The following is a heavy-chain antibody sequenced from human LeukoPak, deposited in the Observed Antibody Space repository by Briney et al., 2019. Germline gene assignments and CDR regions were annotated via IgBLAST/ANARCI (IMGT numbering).Heavy chain of an antibody. CDR2: FYYSGST. Sequence: SETLSLTCTVSGGSISSSSYYWGWIRQPPGKGLEWIGTFYYSGSTYYNPSLKSRVTISVDTSKNQFSLKLSSVTAADTAVHYCARNHQAHWGSYWYFDLWGRGTLVSVSS. V-gene: IGHV4-39*01. J-gene: IGHJ2*01. CDR3: ARNHQAHWGSYWYFDL. CDR1: GGSISSSSYY. D-gene: IGHD7-27*01.